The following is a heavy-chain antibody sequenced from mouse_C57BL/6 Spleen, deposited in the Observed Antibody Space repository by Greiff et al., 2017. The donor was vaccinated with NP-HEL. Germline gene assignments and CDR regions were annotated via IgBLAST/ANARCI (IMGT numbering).Heavy chain of an antibody. V-gene: IGHV1-76*01. CDR2: IYPGSGNT. Sequence: QVQLQQSGAELVRPGASVKLSCKASGYTFTDYYINWVKQRPGQGLEWIARIYPGSGNTYYNEKFKGKATLTAEKSSSTAYMQLSSLTSEDSAVYFGARGDHGYWGQGTTLTVSS. CDR1: GYTFTDYY. J-gene: IGHJ2*01. CDR3: ARGDHGY.